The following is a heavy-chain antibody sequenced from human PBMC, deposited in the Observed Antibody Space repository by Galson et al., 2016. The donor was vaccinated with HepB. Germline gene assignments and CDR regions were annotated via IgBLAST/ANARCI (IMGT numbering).Heavy chain of an antibody. Sequence: SLRLSCAASGFTFSGYGINWVRRAPGKGLEWVAVISFDGSNKYYSDAVRGRFTISRDNSKNTLYLQMNSLRPEDTAVYYCATPLTGPGAFDIWGQGTVVTVSS. CDR2: ISFDGSNK. CDR3: ATPLTGPGAFDI. CDR1: GFTFSGYG. D-gene: IGHD7-27*01. V-gene: IGHV3-30*03. J-gene: IGHJ3*02.